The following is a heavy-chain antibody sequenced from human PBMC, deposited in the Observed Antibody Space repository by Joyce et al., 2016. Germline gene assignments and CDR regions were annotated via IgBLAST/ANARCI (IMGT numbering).Heavy chain of an antibody. Sequence: QVQLVQSGAEVKNPGASVKVSCKASGFSFSGYYIHWVRQDPGQGLEWMGWINPDRGDTIYAQKFQGRVTMTRDKSISTVYLELGRLTSDDTALYYCAREYGGTFYFDYWGQVTLVTVSS. V-gene: IGHV1-2*02. D-gene: IGHD4-23*01. CDR2: INPDRGDT. CDR3: AREYGGTFYFDY. J-gene: IGHJ4*02. CDR1: GFSFSGYY.